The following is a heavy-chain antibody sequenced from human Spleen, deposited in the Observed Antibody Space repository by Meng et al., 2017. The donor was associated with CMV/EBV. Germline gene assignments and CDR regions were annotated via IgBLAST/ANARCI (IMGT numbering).Heavy chain of an antibody. CDR2: ISWNRGSI. Sequence: GGSLRLSCAASGFTFDDYAMHWVRQAPGKGLEWVSGISWNRGSIGYADSVKGRFTISRDNAKNSLYLQMNSLRAEDTAVYYCARDWAAANDYWGQGTLVTVSS. CDR3: ARDWAAANDY. J-gene: IGHJ4*02. V-gene: IGHV3-9*01. CDR1: GFTFDDYA. D-gene: IGHD2-2*01.